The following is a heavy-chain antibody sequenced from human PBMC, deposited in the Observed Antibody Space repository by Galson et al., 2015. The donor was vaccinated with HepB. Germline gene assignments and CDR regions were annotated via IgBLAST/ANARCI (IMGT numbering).Heavy chain of an antibody. J-gene: IGHJ6*02. V-gene: IGHV5-51*01. CDR2: VYPADSDT. CDR1: GYSFTNYW. Sequence: QSGAEVKKPGESLKISCKGSGYSFTNYWIGWVRQMPGKGLEWMGIVYPADSDTRYSPSFQGQVTISADKSISTAYLQWSSLKASDTAMYYCARYQDYDSSGYYYERGFYYYGMDVWGQGTTVTVSS. D-gene: IGHD3-22*01. CDR3: ARYQDYDSSGYYYERGFYYYGMDV.